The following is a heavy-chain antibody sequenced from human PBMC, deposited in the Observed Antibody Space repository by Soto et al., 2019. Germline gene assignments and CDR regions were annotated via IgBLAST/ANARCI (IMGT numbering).Heavy chain of an antibody. Sequence: QVQLVQSGAEVKKPGASVKVSCKASGYTFTSYYMHWVRQAPGQGLEWMGMINPSGDITTNSQKFQGRVTMTRDTSANTVYMELSSLRSEDTAVYYCASRAWSYSEYWGQGTLVTVSS. V-gene: IGHV1-46*03. D-gene: IGHD3-10*01. CDR2: INPSGDIT. CDR1: GYTFTSYY. CDR3: ASRAWSYSEY. J-gene: IGHJ4*02.